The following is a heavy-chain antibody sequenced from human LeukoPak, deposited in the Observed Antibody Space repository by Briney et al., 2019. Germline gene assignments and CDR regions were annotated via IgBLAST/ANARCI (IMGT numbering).Heavy chain of an antibody. V-gene: IGHV4-30-2*01. CDR2: IYHSGST. D-gene: IGHD5-18*01. Sequence: SQTLSLTCTVPGGSISSGGYYWSWIRQPPGKGLEWIGYIYHSGSTYYNPSLKSRVTISVDRSKNQFSLKLSSVTAADTAVYYCAREVVEDSSYFDYWGQGTLVTVSS. CDR3: AREVVEDSSYFDY. J-gene: IGHJ4*02. CDR1: GGSISSGGYY.